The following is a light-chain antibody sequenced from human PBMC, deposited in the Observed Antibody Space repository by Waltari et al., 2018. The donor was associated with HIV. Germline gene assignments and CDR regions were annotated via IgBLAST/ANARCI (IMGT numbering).Light chain of an antibody. CDR1: SGSASTSSY. CDR2: SPN. CDR3: VLYMGSGINWV. V-gene: IGLV8-61*01. Sequence: QTVVTQEPSFSVSPGGTVTHTCGLSSGSASTSSYPSWYQQTPGQAPRTLIYSPNTRSSGVPDRFSGSILGNKAALTITGAQADDESDYYCVLYMGSGINWVFGGGTKLTVL. J-gene: IGLJ3*02.